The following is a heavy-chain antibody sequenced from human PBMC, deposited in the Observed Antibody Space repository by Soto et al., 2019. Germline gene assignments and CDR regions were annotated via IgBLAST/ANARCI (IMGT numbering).Heavy chain of an antibody. D-gene: IGHD4-17*01. CDR2: ISGSGGNT. CDR3: AIGTVTTVLKWFHP. CDR1: GFTFSSYA. J-gene: IGHJ5*02. V-gene: IGHV3-23*01. Sequence: EVQLLESGGDLVQPGGSLRLSCAASGFTFSSYAMSWVRQAPGKGLEWVSAISGSGGNTYYADSVQGRFTISRDNSKKTRYKHMNSLKVEETAVSYCAIGTVTTVLKWFHPWGQGTLVTVSS.